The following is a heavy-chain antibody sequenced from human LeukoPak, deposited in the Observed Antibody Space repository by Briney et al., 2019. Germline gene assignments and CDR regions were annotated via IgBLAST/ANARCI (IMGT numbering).Heavy chain of an antibody. CDR1: GFTFSTYA. D-gene: IGHD4-23*01. CDR2: IPYDGSNK. V-gene: IGHV3-30*04. CDR3: ARAEGYGGELDS. J-gene: IGHJ4*02. Sequence: GGSLRLSCAASGFTFSTYAMHWVRQAPGKGLEWVAVIPYDGSNKYYADSVKGRFTISRENSKNRLYLQMNSLRAEDTAVYYCARAEGYGGELDSWGQGTLVTVSS.